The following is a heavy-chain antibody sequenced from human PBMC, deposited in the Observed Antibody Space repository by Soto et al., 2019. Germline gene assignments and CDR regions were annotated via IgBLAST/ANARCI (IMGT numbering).Heavy chain of an antibody. J-gene: IGHJ6*02. CDR2: IWYDGSNK. Sequence: QVQLVESGGGVVQPGRSLRLSCAASGFTFSSYGMHWVRQAPGKGLEWVAVIWYDGSNKYYADSVKGRFTISRDNSKNTLYLQMNSLRAEDTALYYCARDQVGDFWSGYWGYAMDVWGQGTTVTVSS. D-gene: IGHD3-3*01. CDR3: ARDQVGDFWSGYWGYAMDV. CDR1: GFTFSSYG. V-gene: IGHV3-33*01.